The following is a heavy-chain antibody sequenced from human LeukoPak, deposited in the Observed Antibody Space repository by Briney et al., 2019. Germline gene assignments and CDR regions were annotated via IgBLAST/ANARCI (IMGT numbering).Heavy chain of an antibody. D-gene: IGHD4-17*01. Sequence: GGSLRLSCAASGFTVSSNYMSWVRQAPGKGLEWVSVIYSGGSTYYADSVKGRFTISRDNSKNTLYLQMNSLRAEDTAVYYCARGEEMTTVTSGDYWGQGTLVTVSS. V-gene: IGHV3-66*01. CDR1: GFTVSSNY. CDR2: IYSGGST. CDR3: ARGEEMTTVTSGDY. J-gene: IGHJ4*02.